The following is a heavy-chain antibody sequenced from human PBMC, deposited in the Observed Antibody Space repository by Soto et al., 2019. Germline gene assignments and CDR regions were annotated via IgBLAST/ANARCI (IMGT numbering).Heavy chain of an antibody. Sequence: EVQLVESGGGSVQPGGSLRLSCVASGFTVSSNYMSWVRQAPGKGLEWVSVIYSGGSTYYADSVKGRFTISRHNSKNTLYLQMNSLRAEDTAVYYCAREVGHGWFDPWGQGTLVTVSS. CDR1: GFTVSSNY. CDR2: IYSGGST. V-gene: IGHV3-53*04. J-gene: IGHJ5*02. CDR3: AREVGHGWFDP.